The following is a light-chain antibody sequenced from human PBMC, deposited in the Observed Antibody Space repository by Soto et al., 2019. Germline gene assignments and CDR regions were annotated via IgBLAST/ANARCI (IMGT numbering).Light chain of an antibody. CDR3: QQYHDWPLT. CDR1: QSINSN. Sequence: EAVMTQSTATLSVSPGERATLSCRASQSINSNLAWYQQKPGQAPRLLIYGASARAAGVPARFSGSGSGTDFTLTISSLASEDFAVYYCQQYHDWPLTFGGGTNVEIK. V-gene: IGKV3-15*01. J-gene: IGKJ4*01. CDR2: GAS.